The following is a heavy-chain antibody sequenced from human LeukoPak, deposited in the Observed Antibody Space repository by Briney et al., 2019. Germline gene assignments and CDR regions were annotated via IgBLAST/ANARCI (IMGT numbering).Heavy chain of an antibody. V-gene: IGHV4-59*01. D-gene: IGHD4-17*01. Sequence: PSETLSLTCTVSGGSISSYYWSWIRQPPGNGLEWIGYIYYSGSTNYNPSLKSRVTISVDTSKNQFSLKLSSVTAADTAVYYCARSLATVTTLKVLYGMDVWGQGTTVTVSS. CDR1: GGSISSYY. CDR2: IYYSGST. J-gene: IGHJ6*02. CDR3: ARSLATVTTLKVLYGMDV.